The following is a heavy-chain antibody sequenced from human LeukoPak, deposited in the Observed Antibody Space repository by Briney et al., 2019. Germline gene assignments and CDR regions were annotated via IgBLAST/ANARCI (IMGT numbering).Heavy chain of an antibody. CDR1: RYTFTGYY. J-gene: IGHJ4*02. CDR3: ARGSGWYGQYYFDY. V-gene: IGHV1-2*02. CDR2: INPNSGGT. Sequence: ASVKVSCKASRYTFTGYYMHWVRQAPGQGLEWMGWINPNSGGTNYAQKFQGRVTMTRDTSISTAYMELSRLRSDDTAVYYCARGSGWYGQYYFDYWGQGTLVTVSS. D-gene: IGHD6-19*01.